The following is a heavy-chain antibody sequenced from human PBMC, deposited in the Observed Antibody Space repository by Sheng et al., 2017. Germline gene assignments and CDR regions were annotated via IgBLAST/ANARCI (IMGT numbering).Heavy chain of an antibody. CDR2: ISSSSYI. D-gene: IGHD6-13*01. V-gene: IGHV3-21*01. Sequence: EVQLVESGGGLVKPGGSLRLSCAASGFTFSSYSMNWVRQAPGKGLEWVSSISSSSYIYYADSVKGRFTISRDNAKNSLYLQMNSLRAEDTAVYYCARDLATRAAGYYYYYGMDVWGQGTTVTVSS. J-gene: IGHJ6*02. CDR1: GFTFSSYS. CDR3: ARDLATRAAGYYYYYGMDV.